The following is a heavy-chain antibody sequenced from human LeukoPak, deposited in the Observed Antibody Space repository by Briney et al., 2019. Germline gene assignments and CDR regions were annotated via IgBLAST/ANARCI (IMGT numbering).Heavy chain of an antibody. D-gene: IGHD3-10*01. Sequence: SETLSLTCAVYGGSFSGYYWSWIRQPPGKGLEWIGEINHSGSTNYNPSLKSRVTISVDTSKNQFSLKLSSVTAADTAVYYCATLFYGSGSYYKGADYWGQGTLVTVSS. CDR1: GGSFSGYY. CDR2: INHSGST. CDR3: ATLFYGSGSYYKGADY. V-gene: IGHV4-34*01. J-gene: IGHJ4*02.